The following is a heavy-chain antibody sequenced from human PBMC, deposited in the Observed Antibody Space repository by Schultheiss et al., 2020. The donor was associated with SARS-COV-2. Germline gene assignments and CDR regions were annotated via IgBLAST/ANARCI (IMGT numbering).Heavy chain of an antibody. V-gene: IGHV4-61*01. CDR2: IYYSGST. J-gene: IGHJ4*02. CDR1: GGSISSSSYY. Sequence: SQTLSLTCTVSGGSISSSSYYWSWIRQPPGKGLEWIGYIYYSGSTNYNPSLKSRVTISVDTSKNQFSLKLSSVTAADTAVYYCARQLSSGWYGYYFDYWGQGTLVTVSS. CDR3: ARQLSSGWYGYYFDY. D-gene: IGHD6-19*01.